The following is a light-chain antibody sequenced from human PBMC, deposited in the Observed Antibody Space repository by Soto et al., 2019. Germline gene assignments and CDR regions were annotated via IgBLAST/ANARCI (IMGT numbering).Light chain of an antibody. Sequence: LALSDGGRGDLCCWASQSITTSSLAWYRQKPGQAPMLLIDDATSRATGIPARFRGSGSGTDFTLTISRLEPEDFPIYYCKQSGYSRLTCGQGTKVDIK. CDR3: KQSGYSRLT. V-gene: IGKV3-20*01. CDR1: QSITTSS. CDR2: DAT. J-gene: IGKJ1*01.